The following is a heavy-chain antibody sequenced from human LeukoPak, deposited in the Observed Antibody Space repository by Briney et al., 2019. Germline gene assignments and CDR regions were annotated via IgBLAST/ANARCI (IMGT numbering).Heavy chain of an antibody. V-gene: IGHV3-7*01. J-gene: IGHJ3*02. CDR2: IKEDGSET. CDR1: GFTFSNYW. Sequence: PGGSLRLSCAASGFTFSNYWMNWVRQAPGKGLEWVANIKEDGSETYYVDSVKGRFTISRDNARNSLYLQMNSLRAEDTAVYHCARGKANSFDTWGQGTMVTVSS. CDR3: ARGKANSFDT.